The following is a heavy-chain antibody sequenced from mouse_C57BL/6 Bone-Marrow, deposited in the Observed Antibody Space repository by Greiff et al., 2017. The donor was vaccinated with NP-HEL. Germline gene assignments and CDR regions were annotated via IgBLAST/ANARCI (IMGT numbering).Heavy chain of an antibody. CDR3: ARGDDYDPGGVAY. V-gene: IGHV1-63*01. Sequence: VKLMESGAELVRPGTSVKMSCKASGYTFTNYWIGWAKQRPGHGLEWIGDIYPGGGYTNYNENFKGKATLTADKSSSTAYMQFSSLTSEDSAIYYCARGDDYDPGGVAYWGQGTLVTVSA. D-gene: IGHD2-4*01. CDR1: GYTFTNYW. J-gene: IGHJ3*01. CDR2: IYPGGGYT.